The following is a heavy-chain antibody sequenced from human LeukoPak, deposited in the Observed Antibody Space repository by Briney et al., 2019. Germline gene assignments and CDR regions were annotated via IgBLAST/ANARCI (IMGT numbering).Heavy chain of an antibody. CDR2: IYYSGNT. D-gene: IGHD6-19*01. Sequence: SETLSLTCTVSGVSISSSNSYWGWIRQPPGKGLEWIGSIYYSGNTYYNASLKSQVSISIDTSKNQFSLKLTSVTAADAAVYYCARVIAVAGTYWFDPWGQGTLVTVSS. J-gene: IGHJ5*02. CDR3: ARVIAVAGTYWFDP. CDR1: GVSISSSNSY. V-gene: IGHV4-39*01.